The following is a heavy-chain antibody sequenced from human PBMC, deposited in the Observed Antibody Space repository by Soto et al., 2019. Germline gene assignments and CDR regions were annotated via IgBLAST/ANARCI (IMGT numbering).Heavy chain of an antibody. J-gene: IGHJ5*02. V-gene: IGHV4-4*07. Sequence: SETLSLTCSVSGGSISKFYGSWIRKTAGKGLEWMGRVYATGTTDYNPSLRSRVAMSVDISKKTFSLRLTSVTAADTGVYYCVRDGSKTLRDWFDPWGQGKLVTVSS. CDR2: VYATGTT. D-gene: IGHD4-17*01. CDR1: GGSISKFY. CDR3: VRDGSKTLRDWFDP.